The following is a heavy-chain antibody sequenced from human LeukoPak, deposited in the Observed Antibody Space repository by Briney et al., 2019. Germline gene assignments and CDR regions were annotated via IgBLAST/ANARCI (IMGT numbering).Heavy chain of an antibody. CDR3: ARGLRGGRFCSSTGCYAFWFAP. V-gene: IGHV1-8*03. CDR2: MNPNSGNT. Sequence: ASVKVSCKASGYTFTSYDINWVRQATGQGLEWMGWMNPNSGNTGYAQKFQGRVTITRNTSISTAYMELSSLRSEDTAVYYCARGLRGGRFCSSTGCYAFWFAPGGRGPLVTVSS. CDR1: GYTFTSYD. D-gene: IGHD2-2*01. J-gene: IGHJ5*02.